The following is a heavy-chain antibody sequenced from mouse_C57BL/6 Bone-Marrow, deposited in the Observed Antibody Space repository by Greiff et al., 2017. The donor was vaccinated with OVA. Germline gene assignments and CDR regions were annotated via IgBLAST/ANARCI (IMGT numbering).Heavy chain of an antibody. V-gene: IGHV2-5*01. D-gene: IGHD2-4*01. CDR2: IWRGGST. Sequence: VQLQESGPGLVQPSQSLSITCTVSGFSLTSYGVHWVRQSPGKGLEWLGVIWRGGSTDYNAAFMSRLSITKDNSKSQVFFKMNSLQADDTAIYYCAKNGEGDYDAWFAYWGQGTLVTVSA. CDR3: AKNGEGDYDAWFAY. CDR1: GFSLTSYG. J-gene: IGHJ3*01.